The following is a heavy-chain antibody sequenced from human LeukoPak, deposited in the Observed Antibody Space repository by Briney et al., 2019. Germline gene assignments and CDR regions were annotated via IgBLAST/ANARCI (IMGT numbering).Heavy chain of an antibody. J-gene: IGHJ3*01. CDR1: GGSISSSSYY. V-gene: IGHV4-39*01. CDR3: ARHSEALDDAFDV. CDR2: MYYSGRT. Sequence: SETLSLTCTVSGGSISSSSYYWGWIRQPPGKGLEWIGSMYYSGRTYYNPSLKSRVTISVDTSKNQFSLKLSSVTAADTAVYYCARHSEALDDAFDVWGQGTMVTVSS. D-gene: IGHD1-1*01.